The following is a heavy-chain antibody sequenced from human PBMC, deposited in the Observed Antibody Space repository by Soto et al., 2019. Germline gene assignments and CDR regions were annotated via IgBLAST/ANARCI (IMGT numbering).Heavy chain of an antibody. J-gene: IGHJ4*02. D-gene: IGHD3-10*01. Sequence: SETLSLTCAVYGGSFSGYDWTWIRQPPGTGLEWIGEINHSGSTNYNPSLKSRVTISVDTSKNQFSLKLTSVTAADTAVYYCARDKITVLFDYWGQGTLVTVSS. CDR3: ARDKITVLFDY. V-gene: IGHV4-34*01. CDR2: INHSGST. CDR1: GGSFSGYD.